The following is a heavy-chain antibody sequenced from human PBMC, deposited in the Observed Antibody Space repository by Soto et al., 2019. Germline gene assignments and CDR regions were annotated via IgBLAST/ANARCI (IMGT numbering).Heavy chain of an antibody. V-gene: IGHV3-11*05. Sequence: QVQLVESGGGLVKPGGSLRLSCAASGFTFSDYYMSWIRQAPGKGLEWVSYISSSSSYTNYADSVKGRFTISRDNAKNSLYLQMNSLRAEDTAVYYCASDPYYYASGFWGQGTLVTVSS. D-gene: IGHD3-10*01. J-gene: IGHJ4*02. CDR2: ISSSSSYT. CDR3: ASDPYYYASGF. CDR1: GFTFSDYY.